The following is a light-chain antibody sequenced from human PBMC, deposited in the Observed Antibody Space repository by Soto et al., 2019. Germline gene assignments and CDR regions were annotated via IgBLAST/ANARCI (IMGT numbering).Light chain of an antibody. Sequence: QSALTQPASVSGSPGQSITISCTGTSSDVGGYNYVSWYQQHQGKAPKLMIYEVSNRPSGVSNRFSGSKSGNTASLTISGLQAEDEADYYCNSYTSSGTLWVFGGGTKVTVL. CDR1: SSDVGGYNY. J-gene: IGLJ3*02. CDR3: NSYTSSGTLWV. CDR2: EVS. V-gene: IGLV2-14*01.